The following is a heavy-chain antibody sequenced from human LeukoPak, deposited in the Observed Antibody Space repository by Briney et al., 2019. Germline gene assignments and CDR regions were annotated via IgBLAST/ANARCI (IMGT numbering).Heavy chain of an antibody. D-gene: IGHD3-16*01. CDR3: ARDGHLIAPGWYCDL. J-gene: IGHJ2*01. CDR2: IYYSGST. V-gene: IGHV4-31*03. Sequence: SETLSLTCTVSGGSISSGGYYWSWLRQHRGKGLEWIGYIYYSGSTYYNPSLNSRVTISVDTSKNQFSLKLSSVTAADTAVYYCARDGHLIAPGWYCDLWGRGTLVTVS. CDR1: GGSISSGGYY.